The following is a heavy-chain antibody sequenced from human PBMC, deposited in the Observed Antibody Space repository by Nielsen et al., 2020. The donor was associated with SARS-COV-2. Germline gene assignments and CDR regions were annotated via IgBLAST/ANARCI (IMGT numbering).Heavy chain of an antibody. CDR3: ARPRYCSGGSCYSRQGFDY. Sequence: GESLEISCSASGFTFSSYAMHWVRQAPGKGLEYVSAISSNGGSTYYADSVKGRFTISRDNSKNTLYLQMSSLRAEDTAVYYCARPRYCSGGSCYSRQGFDYWGQGTLVTVSS. V-gene: IGHV3-64D*06. D-gene: IGHD2-15*01. J-gene: IGHJ4*02. CDR2: ISSNGGST. CDR1: GFTFSSYA.